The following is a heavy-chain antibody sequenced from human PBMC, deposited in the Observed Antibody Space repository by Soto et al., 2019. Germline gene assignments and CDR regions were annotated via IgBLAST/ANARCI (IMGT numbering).Heavy chain of an antibody. V-gene: IGHV1-3*01. CDR2: INAGNGNT. CDR3: ATSDILTGYPTYYHHYGLDV. Sequence: ASVKVSCKASGYTFTSYAMHWVRQAPGQRLEWMGWINAGNGNTKYSQKFQGRVTITRDTSASTAYMELSSLRSEDTAVYYCATSDILTGYPTYYHHYGLDVSGQGTTVTVSS. J-gene: IGHJ6*02. CDR1: GYTFTSYA. D-gene: IGHD3-9*01.